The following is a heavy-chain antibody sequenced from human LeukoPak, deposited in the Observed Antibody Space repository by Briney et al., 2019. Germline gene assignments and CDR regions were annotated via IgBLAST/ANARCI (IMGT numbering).Heavy chain of an antibody. CDR3: ARIRWELLPDY. V-gene: IGHV3-48*03. CDR2: ISSSGSTI. D-gene: IGHD1-26*01. CDR1: GFTFSSYE. Sequence: GGSLRLSCAASGFTFSSYEMNWVRQAPGKGLEWVSYISSSGSTIYYADSVKGRFTISRDNAKNSLYLQMNSLRAEDTAVYYCARIRWELLPDYWGQGTLVTVSS. J-gene: IGHJ4*02.